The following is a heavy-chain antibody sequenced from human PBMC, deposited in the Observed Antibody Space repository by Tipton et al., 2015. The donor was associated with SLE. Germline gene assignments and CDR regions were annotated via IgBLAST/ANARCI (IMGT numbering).Heavy chain of an antibody. D-gene: IGHD6-13*01. CDR1: GGTFSSYP. CDR3: ARDYSSRRSYYYGMDV. CDR2: IIPIFGTA. Sequence: QVQLVQSGAEVKKPGSSVKVSCKASGGTFSSYPISWVRQAPGQGLEWMGGIIPIFGTANYAQKFQGRVTITADEATNAAYMDLSSLRSDDTAVYYCARDYSSRRSYYYGMDVWGQGTTVTVSS. J-gene: IGHJ6*02. V-gene: IGHV1-69*01.